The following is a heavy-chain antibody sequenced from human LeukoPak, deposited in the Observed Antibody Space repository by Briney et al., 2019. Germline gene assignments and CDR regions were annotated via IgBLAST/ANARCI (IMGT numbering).Heavy chain of an antibody. CDR3: ARGSGTFFDS. V-gene: IGHV3-13*04. Sequence: GGSLRLSCAASGFTLSNYGMHWVRQVTGKGLEWVAAIGTAGDTYYPGSVRGRFTFSRENAKNSLYLQMNSLRAGDTAVYYCARGSGTFFDSWGQGILVTVSS. J-gene: IGHJ4*02. D-gene: IGHD1-26*01. CDR2: IGTAGDT. CDR1: GFTLSNYG.